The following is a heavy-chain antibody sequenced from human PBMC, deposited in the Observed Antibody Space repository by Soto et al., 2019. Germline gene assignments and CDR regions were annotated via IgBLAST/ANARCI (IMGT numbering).Heavy chain of an antibody. J-gene: IGHJ4*02. CDR2: IFPSGNT. CDR1: GGSLSGATYS. Sequence: QVQLRESGSGLVKPLETLSLTCGVSGGSLSGATYSWNWIRQPPGKGLEWIGYIFPSGNTYYNPSLKSRVTISIDVSKNQVSLSLRSFTAADTAVYYCARSREFDYWSQGTLVSVSS. V-gene: IGHV4-30-2*01. CDR3: ARSREFDY.